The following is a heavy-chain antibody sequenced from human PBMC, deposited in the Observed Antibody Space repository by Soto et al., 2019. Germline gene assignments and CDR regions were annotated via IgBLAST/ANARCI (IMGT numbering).Heavy chain of an antibody. Sequence: PSETLSLTCAVYGGSFSGYYWSWIRQPPGKGLEWIGEINHSGSTNYNPSLKSRVTISVDTSKNQFSLKLSSVTAADTAVYYCARAGYGGNPSDYWRQGTLVTVST. CDR1: GGSFSGYY. CDR3: ARAGYGGNPSDY. V-gene: IGHV4-34*01. CDR2: INHSGST. D-gene: IGHD5-12*01. J-gene: IGHJ4*02.